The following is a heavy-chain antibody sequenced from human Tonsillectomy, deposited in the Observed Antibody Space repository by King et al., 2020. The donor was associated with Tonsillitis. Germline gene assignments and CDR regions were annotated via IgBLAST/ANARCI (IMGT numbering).Heavy chain of an antibody. CDR2: ICTYNGNT. CDR3: AREGKYTYGVGDLDI. CDR1: GYSFVNYS. V-gene: IGHV1-18*04. J-gene: IGHJ3*02. D-gene: IGHD5-18*01. Sequence: QLVQSGAEVKRPGASVRVSCKASGYSFVNYSFSWVRQAPGQGLEWMGWICTYNGNTNYAQKLQGRVTLTIDTSTSTAYMELGRLRSDDTAVYYCAREGKYTYGVGDLDIWGRGTLVTVSS.